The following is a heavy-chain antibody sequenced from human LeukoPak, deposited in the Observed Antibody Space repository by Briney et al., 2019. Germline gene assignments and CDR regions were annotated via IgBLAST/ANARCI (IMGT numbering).Heavy chain of an antibody. CDR3: ATATSSGWYGPFDY. D-gene: IGHD6-19*01. CDR2: ISYDGSNK. CDR1: GFTFSSYA. J-gene: IGHJ4*02. Sequence: GGSLRLSCEASGFTFSSYAMHWVRQAPGQGLEWGAVISYDGSNKYYADSVRGRFTISRDNSKNTLYLQMKRLRAEDTALYYCATATSSGWYGPFDYWGQGTLVTVPS. V-gene: IGHV3-30-3*01.